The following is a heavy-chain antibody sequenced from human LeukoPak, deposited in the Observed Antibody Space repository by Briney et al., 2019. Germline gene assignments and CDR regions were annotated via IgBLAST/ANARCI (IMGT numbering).Heavy chain of an antibody. V-gene: IGHV4-59*01. J-gene: IGHJ4*02. D-gene: IGHD4-17*01. CDR3: AREAGDYGSHFDY. CDR2: IYYSGST. Sequence: SETLSLTCTVSGGSISSYYWSWIRQPPGKGLEWIGYIYYSGSTNYNPSLKSRVTISVDTSKNQFSLKLSSVTAADTAVYYCAREAGDYGSHFDYWGQGTLVTVSS. CDR1: GGSISSYY.